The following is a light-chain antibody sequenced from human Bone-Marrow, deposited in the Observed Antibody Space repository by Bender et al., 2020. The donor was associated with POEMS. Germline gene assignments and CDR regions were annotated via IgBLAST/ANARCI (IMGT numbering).Light chain of an antibody. Sequence: QSALTQPASVSASPGQSITISCTGTSSDIGNYDYVSWYQHHPGKAPKLIIYEVYKRPSGVPDRFSGSKSDNTASLTVSGLQPEDEADYYCTSYQGTTPYVFGSATKVTVL. J-gene: IGLJ1*01. CDR1: SSDIGNYDY. CDR3: TSYQGTTPYV. CDR2: EVY. V-gene: IGLV2-8*01.